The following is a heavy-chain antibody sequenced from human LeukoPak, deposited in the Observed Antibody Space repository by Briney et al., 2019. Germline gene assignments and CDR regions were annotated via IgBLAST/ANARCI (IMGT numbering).Heavy chain of an antibody. CDR1: GGTFSSYA. CDR3: AREEWELYYFDY. CDR2: IIPIFGTA. J-gene: IGHJ4*02. D-gene: IGHD1-26*01. Sequence: SVKVSCKASGGTFSSYAISWVRQAPGQGLEWMGGIIPIFGTANYAQKFQGRVTITADESTSTAYMELSSLRAEDTAVYYCAREEWELYYFDYWGQGTLVTVSS. V-gene: IGHV1-69*13.